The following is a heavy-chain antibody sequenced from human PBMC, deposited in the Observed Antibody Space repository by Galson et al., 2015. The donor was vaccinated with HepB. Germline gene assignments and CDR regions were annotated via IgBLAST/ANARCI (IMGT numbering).Heavy chain of an antibody. CDR2: IRSNNYGGTI. Sequence: SLRLSCAISRPPFGDFAIGWFRRAPGKGLEWVGFIRSNNYGGTIRYAAPLRARFRISRDDSKNIAYLQMNSLRTDDTAVYFCTSGIFDGPFDHWGQGSRVTVSS. V-gene: IGHV3-49*03. J-gene: IGHJ5*02. CDR3: TSGIFDGPFDH. D-gene: IGHD1-26*01. CDR1: RPPFGDFA.